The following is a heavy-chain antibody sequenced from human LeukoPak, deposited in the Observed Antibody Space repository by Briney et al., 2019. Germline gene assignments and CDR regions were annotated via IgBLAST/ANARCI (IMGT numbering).Heavy chain of an antibody. CDR3: ARVVDGSADY. CDR2: IYYSGST. CDR1: GGSTSSYY. D-gene: IGHD6-25*01. V-gene: IGHV4-59*01. Sequence: SETLSLTCTVSGGSTSSYYWSWIRQPPGKGLEWIGYIYYSGSTSYNPSLKSRVTISVDTSKNQFSLKLSSVTAADTAVYYCARVVDGSADYWGQGTLVTVSS. J-gene: IGHJ4*02.